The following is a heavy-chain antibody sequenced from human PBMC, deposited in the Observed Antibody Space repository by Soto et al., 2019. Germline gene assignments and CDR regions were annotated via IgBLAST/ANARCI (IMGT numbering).Heavy chain of an antibody. CDR1: GFTFRSYW. Sequence: PGGSLRLSCAASGFTFRSYWMHWVRQAPGKGLVWVSRINRDGSSTSYADSVKGRVTISRDTAKNTLYLQMNSLRAEDTAVYCCAREIVTTGEYYFDAWGQGTLVTVSS. D-gene: IGHD1-1*01. CDR2: INRDGSST. CDR3: AREIVTTGEYYFDA. V-gene: IGHV3-74*01. J-gene: IGHJ4*02.